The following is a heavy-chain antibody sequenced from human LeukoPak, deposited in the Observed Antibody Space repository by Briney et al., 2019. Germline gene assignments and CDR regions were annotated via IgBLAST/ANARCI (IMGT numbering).Heavy chain of an antibody. CDR2: ISYDGSNK. D-gene: IGHD6-6*01. CDR1: GFTFSSYA. J-gene: IGHJ4*02. V-gene: IGHV3-30*01. CDR3: ARVRYSSSSAFDY. Sequence: GGSLRLSCAASGFTFSSYAMHWVRQAPGKGLEWVAVISYDGSNKYYADSVKGRFTISRDNSKNTLYLQMNGLRAEDTAVYYCARVRYSSSSAFDYWGQGTLVTVSS.